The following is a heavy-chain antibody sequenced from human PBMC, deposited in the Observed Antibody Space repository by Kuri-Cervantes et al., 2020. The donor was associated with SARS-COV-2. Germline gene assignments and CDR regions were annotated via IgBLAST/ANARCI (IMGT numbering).Heavy chain of an antibody. J-gene: IGHJ6*03. Sequence: ASVKVSCKASGYTFTSYGISWVRQAPGQGLEWMGWINPNSGGTNYAQKFQGRVTMTRDTSISIAYMELSRLRSDDTAVYYCAKRYCSSTSCHSYYYYMDVWGKGTTVTVSS. CDR2: INPNSGGT. CDR1: GYTFTSYG. V-gene: IGHV1-2*02. D-gene: IGHD2-2*01. CDR3: AKRYCSSTSCHSYYYYMDV.